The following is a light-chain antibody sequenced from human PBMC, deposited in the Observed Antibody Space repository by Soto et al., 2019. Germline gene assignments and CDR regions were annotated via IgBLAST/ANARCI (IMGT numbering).Light chain of an antibody. CDR1: TGAVTNAHY. CDR3: LLHYSGTAV. J-gene: IGLJ7*01. V-gene: IGLV7-46*01. CDR2: DTS. Sequence: QAVVTQEPSLTLSPGGTVTLTCGSSTGAVTNAHYPYWFQQMPGQAPRTLIYDTSNKHSWTPARFSGSLLGGKAALTLSGAQPEDEGDYYCLLHYSGTAVFGGGTKLTVL.